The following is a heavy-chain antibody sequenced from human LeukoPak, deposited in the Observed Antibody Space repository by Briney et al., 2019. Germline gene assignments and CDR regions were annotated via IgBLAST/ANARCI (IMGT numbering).Heavy chain of an antibody. CDR1: GFTFSSYA. CDR2: IGGSGGST. Sequence: GGSLRLSCAASGFTFSSYAMSWVRQAPGKGLEWVSAIGGSGGSTYYADSVKGRFTISRDNSKNTLYLQMNSLRAEDTAVYYCAEAYLYGNYFDYWGQGTLVTVSS. J-gene: IGHJ4*02. V-gene: IGHV3-23*01. D-gene: IGHD4-17*01. CDR3: AEAYLYGNYFDY.